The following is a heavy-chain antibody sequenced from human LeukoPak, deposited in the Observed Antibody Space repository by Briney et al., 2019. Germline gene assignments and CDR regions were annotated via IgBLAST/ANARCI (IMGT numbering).Heavy chain of an antibody. V-gene: IGHV3-30-3*02. Sequence: GGSLRLSCAASGFIFSSYAMHWVRQGPGKGLEWVAVISYDGSDKYYADSVKGRFSISRDNSKNTLYLQMSSLRAEDTAVYYCARRGDGFDIWGQGTLVTVSS. CDR2: ISYDGSDK. CDR3: ARRGDGFDI. J-gene: IGHJ3*02. CDR1: GFIFSSYA.